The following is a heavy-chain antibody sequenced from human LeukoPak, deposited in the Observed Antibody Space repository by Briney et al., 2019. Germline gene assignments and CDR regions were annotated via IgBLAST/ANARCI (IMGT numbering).Heavy chain of an antibody. CDR2: INGDGSL. Sequence: GGSLRLSCAASGLTFSTYWMHWVRQAPGKGLVWASRINGDGSLSYADSVKGRFTISRDNTKNMLYLQMNSLRAEDTAVYYCAGGASSTVHYWGQGTLVTVSS. D-gene: IGHD6-13*01. J-gene: IGHJ4*02. CDR3: AGGASSTVHY. V-gene: IGHV3-74*01. CDR1: GLTFSTYW.